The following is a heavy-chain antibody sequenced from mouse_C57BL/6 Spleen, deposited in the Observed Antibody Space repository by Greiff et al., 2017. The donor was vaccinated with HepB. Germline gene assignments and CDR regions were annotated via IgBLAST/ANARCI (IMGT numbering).Heavy chain of an antibody. CDR1: GYTFTSYW. J-gene: IGHJ2*01. Sequence: QVLLQQSGPELLKAGASVKMSCKASGYTFTSYWMHWVKQRLGQGLEWFAETNPTNGRTYYNEKFKSTATLTVDKSSSTAYMLLSGPTFEDSAVYYCARIKKIVATYFDDWGQGTTLTVSS. CDR3: ARIKKIVATYFDD. CDR2: TNPTNGRT. V-gene: IGHV1S81*02. D-gene: IGHD1-1*01.